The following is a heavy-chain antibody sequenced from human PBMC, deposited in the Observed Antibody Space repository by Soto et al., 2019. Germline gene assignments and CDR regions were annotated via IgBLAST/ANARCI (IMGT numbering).Heavy chain of an antibody. CDR3: ARHIRYRDFDY. CDR1: GGSISSSSYY. V-gene: IGHV4-39*01. Sequence: SETLSLTCTVSGGSISSSSYYWVWMRQPPGKGREWIGSIYYSGSTYYNPSLKSRVTISVDTSKNQFSLKLSSVTAADTAVYYCARHIRYRDFDYRGQGTRVTLSS. D-gene: IGHD2-21*01. CDR2: IYYSGST. J-gene: IGHJ4*02.